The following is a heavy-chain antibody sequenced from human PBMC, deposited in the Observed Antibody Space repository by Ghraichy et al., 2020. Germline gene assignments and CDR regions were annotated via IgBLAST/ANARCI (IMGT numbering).Heavy chain of an antibody. CDR2: IYYSGST. D-gene: IGHD3-16*01. V-gene: IGHV4-59*01. CDR1: GGSISSYY. J-gene: IGHJ3*02. CDR3: ARHRGEHDAFDI. Sequence: SETLSLTCTVSGGSISSYYWSWIRQPPGKGLEWIGYIYYSGSTNYNPSLKSRVTISVDTSKNQFSLKLSSVTAADTAVYYCARHRGEHDAFDIWGQGTMVTVSS.